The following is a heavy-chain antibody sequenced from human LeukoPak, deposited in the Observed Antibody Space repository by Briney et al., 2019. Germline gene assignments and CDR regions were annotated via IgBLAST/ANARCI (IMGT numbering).Heavy chain of an antibody. CDR3: ARVRPWAFDI. V-gene: IGHV4-61*02. CDR2: IYTSGST. J-gene: IGHJ3*02. Sequence: SETLTLTCTVSGGSISSDSYYWSRIRQPAGKGLEWIGRIYTSGSTNYNPSLKSRVTISVDTSKNQFSLKLSSVTAADTAVYYCARVRPWAFDIWGQGTMVTVSS. CDR1: GGSISSDSYY.